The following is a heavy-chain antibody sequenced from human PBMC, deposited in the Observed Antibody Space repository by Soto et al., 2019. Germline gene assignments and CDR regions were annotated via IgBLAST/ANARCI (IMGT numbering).Heavy chain of an antibody. CDR3: ARVRGGGSEFFFDY. CDR1: GYTFTRYN. D-gene: IGHD2-15*01. CDR2: INPSGGTT. J-gene: IGHJ4*02. V-gene: IGHV1-46*01. Sequence: ASVKVSCKASGYTFTRYNVHWVRQAPGQGLEWMAIINPSGGTTYYVQKFEGRVTLTTDTSTSTVYMELSSLRSDDTAVYYCARVRGGGSEFFFDYWGQGTLVTVSS.